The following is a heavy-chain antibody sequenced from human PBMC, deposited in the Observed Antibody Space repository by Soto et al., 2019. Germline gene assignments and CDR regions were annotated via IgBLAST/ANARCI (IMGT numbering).Heavy chain of an antibody. V-gene: IGHV3-23*01. CDR3: AKRPYYYGSGSDIHFDY. Sequence: EVQLLESGGGLVQPGGSLRLSCAASGFTFSNYAMSWVRQAPGKGLEWVSALSGSGETTYYAKSVKGRFTISRDNSKNTLYLQMNSLRAEDTAVYYCAKRPYYYGSGSDIHFDYWGQVTLLTVSS. CDR2: LSGSGETT. D-gene: IGHD3-10*01. CDR1: GFTFSNYA. J-gene: IGHJ4*02.